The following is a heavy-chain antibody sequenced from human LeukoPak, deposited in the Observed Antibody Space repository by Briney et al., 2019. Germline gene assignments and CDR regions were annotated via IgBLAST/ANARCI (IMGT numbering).Heavy chain of an antibody. CDR1: GGSISSYY. CDR2: IYYSGST. V-gene: IGHV4-59*01. J-gene: IGHJ4*02. CDR3: ARVGYSSSWFPDY. D-gene: IGHD6-13*01. Sequence: PSETLSLTCTVSGGSISSYYWSWIRQPPGKGLEWIGYIYYSGSTNYNPSLKSGVTISVDTSNNQFSLKLSSVTAADTAVYYCARVGYSSSWFPDYWGQGTLVTVSS.